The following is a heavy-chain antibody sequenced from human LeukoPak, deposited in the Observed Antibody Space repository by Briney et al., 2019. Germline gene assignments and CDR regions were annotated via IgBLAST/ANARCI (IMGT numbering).Heavy chain of an antibody. D-gene: IGHD6-13*01. V-gene: IGHV1-69*06. CDR1: GGTFSSYA. Sequence: SVKVSCKASGGTFSSYAISWVRQAPGQGLEWMGGIIPIFGTANYAQKFQGRVTITADKSTSTAYMELSSLRSEDTAVYYCARGRGSWYVEGNYYYYYYMDVWGKGTTVTVSS. J-gene: IGHJ6*03. CDR2: IIPIFGTA. CDR3: ARGRGSWYVEGNYYYYYYMDV.